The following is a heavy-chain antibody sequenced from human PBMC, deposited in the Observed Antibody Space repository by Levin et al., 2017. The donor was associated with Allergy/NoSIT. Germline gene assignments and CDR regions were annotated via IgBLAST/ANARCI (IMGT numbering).Heavy chain of an antibody. V-gene: IGHV3-9*01. Sequence: PGGSLRLSCAASRITFEAYSMHWVRQGPGKGLEWVAGISWNGGSIGYADSVRGRFTISRDNSKKSLFLPMNSLRLEDTALYYCVKDTNSGFDWGGLEPFDIWGQGTMVTVSS. J-gene: IGHJ3*02. CDR1: RITFEAYS. CDR2: ISWNGGSI. CDR3: VKDTNSGFDWGGLEPFDI. D-gene: IGHD5-12*01.